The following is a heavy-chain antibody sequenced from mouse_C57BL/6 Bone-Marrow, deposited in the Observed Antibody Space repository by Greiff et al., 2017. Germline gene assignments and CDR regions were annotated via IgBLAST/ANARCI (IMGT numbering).Heavy chain of an antibody. CDR3: AITTVVPCGYFDV. V-gene: IGHV1-52*01. CDR2: IDPSNSDT. J-gene: IGHJ1*03. CDR1: GYTFPSYW. Sequence: QVQLLQPGAELVRPGSSVKLSCKASGYTFPSYWMHWVKQRPIQGLEWIGNIDPSNSDTNYNQTFKDTATLTVDKTSSTAYMQLSSLTSEDSAVYYGAITTVVPCGYFDVGGTGTTVTVSS. D-gene: IGHD1-1*01.